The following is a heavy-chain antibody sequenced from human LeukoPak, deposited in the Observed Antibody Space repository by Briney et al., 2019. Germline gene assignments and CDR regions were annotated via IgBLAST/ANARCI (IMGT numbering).Heavy chain of an antibody. CDR1: GFTFSTYA. Sequence: GGSLRLSCAASGFTFSTYAMSWVRQAPGKGLEWVTTISGGGDKQYADHVKGRFTISRDNSKNTLSLQMNSLRAEDTAVYYCAKWYYYDSSGYVWGQGTLVTVSS. V-gene: IGHV3-23*01. D-gene: IGHD3-22*01. CDR2: ISGGGDK. CDR3: AKWYYYDSSGYV. J-gene: IGHJ4*02.